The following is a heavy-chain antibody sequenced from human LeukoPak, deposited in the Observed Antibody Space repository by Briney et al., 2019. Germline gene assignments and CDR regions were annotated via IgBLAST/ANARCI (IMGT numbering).Heavy chain of an antibody. Sequence: PGGSLRLSCAASGFTLSSYWMHWVRQAPGKGVVWVSSINSDGSSTKYADYVKGRFTISRDNAKNTLYLQMNSLRAEDTAVYYCARGTQLAHWYFDLWGRGTLVTVSS. D-gene: IGHD1-1*01. J-gene: IGHJ2*01. V-gene: IGHV3-74*01. CDR1: GFTLSSYW. CDR3: ARGTQLAHWYFDL. CDR2: INSDGSST.